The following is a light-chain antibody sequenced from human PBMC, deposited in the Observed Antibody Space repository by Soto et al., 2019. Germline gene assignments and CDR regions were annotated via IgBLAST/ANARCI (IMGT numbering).Light chain of an antibody. Sequence: IQMTQSPSSLSASVGDTVTITCRASQTIDRYLNWFQQKSGQAPKLLMNAASTLRSGVPSRFSASGSGTYFTLTISSLQTEDYATYDCQQSYNAPFNFGLGTKVDIK. CDR3: QQSYNAPFN. V-gene: IGKV1-39*01. CDR2: AAS. J-gene: IGKJ3*01. CDR1: QTIDRY.